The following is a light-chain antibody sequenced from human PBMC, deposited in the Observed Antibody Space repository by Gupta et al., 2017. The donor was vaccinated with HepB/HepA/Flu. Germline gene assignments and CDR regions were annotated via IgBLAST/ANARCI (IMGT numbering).Light chain of an antibody. V-gene: IGKV4-1*01. CDR3: QQEDSSPLT. CDR1: ESVLDRANSKNY. J-gene: IGKJ1*01. CDR2: CAS. Sequence: DIVMTQSPDSLAVSLDERATINCKSSESVLDRANSKNYLAWYQQKPGQPPNLLIYCASTRESGVPDRFSGSGSGTVFTLTISSRQAEYVAVYYCQQEDSSPLTFGQGTKVEIK.